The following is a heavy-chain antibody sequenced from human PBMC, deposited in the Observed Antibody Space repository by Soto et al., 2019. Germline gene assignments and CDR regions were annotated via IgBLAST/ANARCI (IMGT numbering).Heavy chain of an antibody. CDR1: GDSISASS. Sequence: PSETLSLTCTVSGDSISASSWSWVRQPPGKGLEWIGNIHYSGNTKYNPSLKSRVTMSVDTSKNQFSLKLISVTTADTAKYFCAREGNLGRWLQPLDFWGQGTLVTVS. D-gene: IGHD5-12*01. J-gene: IGHJ4*02. V-gene: IGHV4-59*01. CDR2: IHYSGNT. CDR3: AREGNLGRWLQPLDF.